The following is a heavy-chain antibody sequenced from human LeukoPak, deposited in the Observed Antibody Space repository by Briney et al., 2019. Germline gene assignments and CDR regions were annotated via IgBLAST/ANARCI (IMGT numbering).Heavy chain of an antibody. CDR2: INPDSTTT. Sequence: GGSLRLSCAASGFTFSTFWIHWVRHVPGKGLVWVSRINPDSTTTTYADSVKGRFTISRDNARNTLYLQMNSLRVEDTAVYYCVKDHTGKEDKWGQGTLVTVSS. V-gene: IGHV3-74*01. CDR1: GFTFSTFW. CDR3: VKDHTGKEDK. D-gene: IGHD1-1*01. J-gene: IGHJ4*02.